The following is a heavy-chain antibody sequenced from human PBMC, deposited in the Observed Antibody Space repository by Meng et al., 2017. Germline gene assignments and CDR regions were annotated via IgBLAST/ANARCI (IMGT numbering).Heavy chain of an antibody. Sequence: ASVKVSCKASGYTFTSYDINWVRQATGQGREWRGRINPNSGGTNYAQKFQGRVTMTRDTSISTAYMELSRLRSDDTAVYYCAKTYSSSWYYFDYWGQGNRVTGYS. CDR1: GYTFTSYD. J-gene: IGHJ4*03. D-gene: IGHD6-13*01. V-gene: IGHV1-2*06. CDR3: AKTYSSSWYYFDY. CDR2: INPNSGGT.